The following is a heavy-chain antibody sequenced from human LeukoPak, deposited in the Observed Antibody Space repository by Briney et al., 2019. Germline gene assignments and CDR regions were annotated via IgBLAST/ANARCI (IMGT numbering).Heavy chain of an antibody. J-gene: IGHJ4*02. CDR3: ARVLRMATIEL. Sequence: PSETLSLTCTVSGGSISSYYWSWIRQPPGKGLEWIGYIYYSGCTKYNPSLKSRVTISVDTSKNQFSLKLSSVTAADTAVYYCARVLRMATIELWGQGTLVTVSS. CDR2: IYYSGCT. CDR1: GGSISSYY. V-gene: IGHV4-59*01. D-gene: IGHD5-24*01.